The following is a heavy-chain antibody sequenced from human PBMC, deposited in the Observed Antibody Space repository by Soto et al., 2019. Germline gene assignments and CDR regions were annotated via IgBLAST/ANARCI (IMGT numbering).Heavy chain of an antibody. CDR1: GYTFTNYA. V-gene: IGHV1-3*01. D-gene: IGHD2-2*01. Sequence: QVQLVQSGAEVKKPGASVKVSCKASGYTFTNYAMHWVRQAPGQRPAWMGWINAGNGNTKFSQRFQGRVTITRDTTANIAYMELSSLTSEDTAVYYCARAGFCSTTSCSEACDIWGQGTMVTVAS. CDR3: ARAGFCSTTSCSEACDI. CDR2: INAGNGNT. J-gene: IGHJ3*02.